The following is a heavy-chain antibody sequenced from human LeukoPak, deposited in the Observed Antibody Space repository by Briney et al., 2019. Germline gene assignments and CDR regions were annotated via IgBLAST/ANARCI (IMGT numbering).Heavy chain of an antibody. CDR2: ININSGGT. J-gene: IGHJ4*02. V-gene: IGHV1-2*02. D-gene: IGHD5-12*01. Sequence: ASVKVSCKASGYTFTGYYMHWVRQAPGQGLEWMGWININSGGTNYAQKFQDRVTMTRDTSISTAYMELSSLRSEDTAVYYCAAALIVATTFDYWGQGTLVTVSS. CDR1: GYTFTGYY. CDR3: AAALIVATTFDY.